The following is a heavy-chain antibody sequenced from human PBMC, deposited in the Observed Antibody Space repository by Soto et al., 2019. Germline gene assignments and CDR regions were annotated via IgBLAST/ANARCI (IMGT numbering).Heavy chain of an antibody. V-gene: IGHV3-30-3*01. CDR3: VRGFGQLLLDY. J-gene: IGHJ4*02. CDR2: ILKDRINK. Sequence: QVQLVESGGGVVQPGRSLRLSCAASGFTFSNYAMHWVRQAPGKGLKWVSIILKDRINKYYADSVKGRFTISRDDSKNSLYLQMSSLRAEDTAMYYCVRGFGQLLLDYWGQGTLVTVSS. D-gene: IGHD3-10*01. CDR1: GFTFSNYA.